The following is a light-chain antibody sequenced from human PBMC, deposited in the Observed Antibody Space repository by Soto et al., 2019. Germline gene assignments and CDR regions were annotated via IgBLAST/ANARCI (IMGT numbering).Light chain of an antibody. CDR2: DVS. CDR3: SSYTSSSNL. V-gene: IGLV2-14*01. Sequence: QSALTQPASVSGSPGQSITISCTGTSSDVGGYNYVSWYQQHPGKAPKLMIYDVSTRPSGVSNRFSGSKSGNTASLTISGLQAEDEADYYCSSYTSSSNLFGTGTKLTVL. CDR1: SSDVGGYNY. J-gene: IGLJ1*01.